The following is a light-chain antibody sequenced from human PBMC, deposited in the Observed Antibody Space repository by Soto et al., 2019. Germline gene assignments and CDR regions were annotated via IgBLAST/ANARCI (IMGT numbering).Light chain of an antibody. CDR1: SSDVGGYKY. Sequence: QSALTQPASVSGSPGQSITISCTGTSSDVGGYKYVSWYQQHPGKAPKLIIHEVSSRPSGVSSRFSGSKSGNTASLTISGLQAEDEAVYYCSSYTSSATLVFGVGTQLTVL. J-gene: IGLJ7*01. V-gene: IGLV2-14*01. CDR3: SSYTSSATLV. CDR2: EVS.